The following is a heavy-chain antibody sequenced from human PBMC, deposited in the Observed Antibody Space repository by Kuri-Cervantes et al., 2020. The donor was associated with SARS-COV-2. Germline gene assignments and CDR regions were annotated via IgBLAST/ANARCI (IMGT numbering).Heavy chain of an antibody. D-gene: IGHD5-12*01. CDR2: IIPIFGTA. J-gene: IGHJ4*02. CDR1: GYTLTELS. CDR3: ARDSESGGYSGYDLSY. Sequence: SVKVSCKVSGYTLTELSMHWVRQAPGQGLEWMGGIIPIFGTANYAQKFQGRVTITTDESTSTAYMELSSLRSEDTAVYYCARDSESGGYSGYDLSYWGQGTLVTVSS. V-gene: IGHV1-69*05.